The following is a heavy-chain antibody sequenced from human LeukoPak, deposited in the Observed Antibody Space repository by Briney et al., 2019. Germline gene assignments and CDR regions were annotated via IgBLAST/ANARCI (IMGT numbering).Heavy chain of an antibody. Sequence: GGSLRLSCSVSGFAFSTYVMHWVRQAAGKGLEYVSAISSNGDNTYYADSVKGRFTISRDNSKNTLYLQMSSLRADDTAVYYCVRGTGYWGQGTLVTVSS. CDR1: GFAFSTYV. CDR3: VRGTGY. V-gene: IGHV3-64D*06. J-gene: IGHJ4*02. CDR2: ISSNGDNT.